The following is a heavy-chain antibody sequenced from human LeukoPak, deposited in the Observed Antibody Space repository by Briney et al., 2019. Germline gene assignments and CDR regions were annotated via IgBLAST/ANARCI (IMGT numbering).Heavy chain of an antibody. J-gene: IGHJ4*02. Sequence: PGGSLRLSCVASGFTLSTDGMHWVRQAPGKGLEWVAFIHQDGSHTFYADSVKGRFTISRDNSKNTLHLQMNGLRPEDTAVYYCARDDKLAFDYWGQGTLVTVSS. V-gene: IGHV3-30*02. CDR2: IHQDGSHT. D-gene: IGHD6-6*01. CDR3: ARDDKLAFDY. CDR1: GFTLSTDG.